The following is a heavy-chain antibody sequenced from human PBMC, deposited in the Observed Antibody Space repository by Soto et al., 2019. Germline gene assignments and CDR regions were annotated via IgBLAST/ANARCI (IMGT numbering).Heavy chain of an antibody. CDR2: INHSGST. J-gene: IGHJ4*02. Sequence: SETLSLTCAVYGGSFGGYYGSWIRQPPGKGLEWIGEINHSGSTNYNPSLKSRVTISVDTSKNQFSLKLSSVTAADTAVYYCARGRQNKKITMVRGVDREKYYFDYWGQGTLVTVSS. CDR1: GGSFGGYY. D-gene: IGHD3-10*01. V-gene: IGHV4-34*01. CDR3: ARGRQNKKITMVRGVDREKYYFDY.